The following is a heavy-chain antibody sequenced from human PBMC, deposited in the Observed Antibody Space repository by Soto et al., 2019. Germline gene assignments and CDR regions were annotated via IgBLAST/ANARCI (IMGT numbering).Heavy chain of an antibody. J-gene: IGHJ4*02. CDR3: ARDGVGATTFFGFLSY. Sequence: QVQLVESGGGVVQPGGSLRLSCAASASIFKGHGMHWVRQAPGKGLEWVAIIRYDGSDEHYGDSVKGRFTISSDNSKNMLYLQMNSLRAEDTAVYYCARDGVGATTFFGFLSYWGQGTLVTVSS. V-gene: IGHV3-33*08. D-gene: IGHD1-26*01. CDR1: ASIFKGHG. CDR2: IRYDGSDE.